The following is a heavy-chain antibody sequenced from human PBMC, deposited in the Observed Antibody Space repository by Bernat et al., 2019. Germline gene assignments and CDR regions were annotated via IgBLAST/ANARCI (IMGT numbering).Heavy chain of an antibody. V-gene: IGHV3-30*18. CDR1: GFTFNNHG. CDR3: TKEGGAAGSRYQAYYDF. CDR2: VSYDGRIK. D-gene: IGHD6-13*01. Sequence: QVQLVESGGGVVQPGRSLRLSCAASGFTFNNHGMQWVRQAPGKGLEWVAVVSYDGRIKYYSDSVKGRFTISRDNSRDTLYLQMNSLRAEDTALYYCTKEGGAAGSRYQAYYDFWGKGILVTVSA. J-gene: IGHJ4*02.